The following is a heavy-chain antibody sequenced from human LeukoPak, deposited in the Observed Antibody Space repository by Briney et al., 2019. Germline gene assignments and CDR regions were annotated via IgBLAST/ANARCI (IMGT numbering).Heavy chain of an antibody. Sequence: GGSLRLSCAPSGFTFSKYAMSWVRQAQGKGMEWESGINAAAGTDYAESVKGRFTISRDNSKNTLSLQMNSLRAEDTALYYCAKDGRTSSPKWGQGILVTVSS. V-gene: IGHV3-23*01. CDR3: AKDGRTSSPK. CDR2: INAAAGT. J-gene: IGHJ4*02. CDR1: GFTFSKYA. D-gene: IGHD2-15*01.